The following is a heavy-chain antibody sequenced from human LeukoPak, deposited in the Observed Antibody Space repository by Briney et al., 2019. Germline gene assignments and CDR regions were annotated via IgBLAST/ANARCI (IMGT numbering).Heavy chain of an antibody. D-gene: IGHD3-3*01. V-gene: IGHV4-34*01. CDR1: GGSFSGYY. J-gene: IGHJ4*02. CDR2: INHSGST. CDR3: ARAPGIITIFGVVIRYYFDY. Sequence: SETLSLTCAVYGGSFSGYYWSWIRQPPGKGLDWSGEINHSGSTNYNPSLKSRVTISVDTSKNQFSLKLSSVTAADTAVYYCARAPGIITIFGVVIRYYFDYWGQGTLVTVSS.